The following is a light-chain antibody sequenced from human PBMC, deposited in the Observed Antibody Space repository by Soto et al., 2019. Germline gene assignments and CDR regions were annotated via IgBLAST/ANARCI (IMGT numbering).Light chain of an antibody. CDR2: GAF. V-gene: IGKV3-15*01. Sequence: EIVMTQSPDTLSVSPGERATVSCRASQYISSNLAWYQQKPGQAPRLLIYGAFARATDIPARFSGSGSGTECTLTISGLQSEDFALYYCQQYHDWPWTFGQGTKGEIK. CDR3: QQYHDWPWT. J-gene: IGKJ1*01. CDR1: QYISSN.